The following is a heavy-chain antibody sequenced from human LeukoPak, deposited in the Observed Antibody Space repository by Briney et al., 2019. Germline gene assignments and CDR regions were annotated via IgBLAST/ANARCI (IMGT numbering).Heavy chain of an antibody. D-gene: IGHD3-10*01. CDR1: GFIFRSYW. CDR3: ARERYYGSGTHYYYYYMDV. V-gene: IGHV3-7*03. J-gene: IGHJ6*03. Sequence: GGSLRLSCAASGFIFRSYWMSWVRQAPGKGLEWVANIKQDGSEKYYVDSLKGRFTISRDNAKNSLYLQMNSLRAEDTAVYYCARERYYGSGTHYYYYYMDVWGKGTTVTISS. CDR2: IKQDGSEK.